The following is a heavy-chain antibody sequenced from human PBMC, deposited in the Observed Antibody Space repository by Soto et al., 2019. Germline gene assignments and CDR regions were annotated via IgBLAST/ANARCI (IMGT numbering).Heavy chain of an antibody. CDR3: ARDKFWFGSDPEYDYYYYGMDV. CDR2: INTGNGNT. Sequence: GASVKVSCKASGHTFTSYTMHWVRQAPGQRLEWMGCINTGNGNTKYSQKFQGRVTITRDTSASTAYMELSSLRSEDTAVYYCARDKFWFGSDPEYDYYYYGMDVWGQGTTVTVSS. D-gene: IGHD3-10*01. V-gene: IGHV1-3*04. J-gene: IGHJ6*02. CDR1: GHTFTSYT.